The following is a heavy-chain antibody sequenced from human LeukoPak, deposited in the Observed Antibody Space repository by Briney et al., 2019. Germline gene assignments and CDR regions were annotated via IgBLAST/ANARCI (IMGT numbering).Heavy chain of an antibody. CDR1: GFTFSGFW. D-gene: IGHD2-15*01. CDR2: INQDGGGK. V-gene: IGHV3-7*01. J-gene: IGHJ6*03. CDR3: AKGSDYMDV. Sequence: QPGGSLRLSCAASGFTFSGFWMTWVRQAPGKGLEWVANINQDGGGKYFVDSVKGRFTISRDNAKNSLYLQMNSLRAEDTAVYYCAKGSDYMDVWGKGTTVTVSS.